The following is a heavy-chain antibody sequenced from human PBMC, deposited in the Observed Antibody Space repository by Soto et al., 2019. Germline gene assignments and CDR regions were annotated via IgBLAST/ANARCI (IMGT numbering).Heavy chain of an antibody. Sequence: DVQLVESGGGLVQPGRSLRLSCAASGFTFDDYAMHWVRQAPGKGLEWVSGISWNSGSIGYADSVKGRFTISRDNAKNSLYLQMNSLRAEDTALYYCAKDSAYDFWSGFLIDYWGQGTLVTVSS. CDR1: GFTFDDYA. D-gene: IGHD3-3*01. CDR2: ISWNSGSI. V-gene: IGHV3-9*01. J-gene: IGHJ4*02. CDR3: AKDSAYDFWSGFLIDY.